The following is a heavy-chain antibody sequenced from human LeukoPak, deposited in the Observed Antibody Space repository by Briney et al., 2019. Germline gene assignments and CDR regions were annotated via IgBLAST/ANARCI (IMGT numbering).Heavy chain of an antibody. D-gene: IGHD5-12*01. CDR1: GYTFTSYY. Sequence: GASVKVSCKASGYTFTSYYMHWVRQAPGQGLEWMGWINPNSGGTLYAQKFQGRVTMTTDTSISTAYMEVRWLRSEDTAVYYCARAGYSDYDYPLDGFDIWGQGTMVTVSS. V-gene: IGHV1-2*02. J-gene: IGHJ3*02. CDR3: ARAGYSDYDYPLDGFDI. CDR2: INPNSGGT.